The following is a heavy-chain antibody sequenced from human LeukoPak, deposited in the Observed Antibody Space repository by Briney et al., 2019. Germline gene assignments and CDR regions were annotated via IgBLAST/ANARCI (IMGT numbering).Heavy chain of an antibody. J-gene: IGHJ5*02. CDR1: GGAFSSYA. V-gene: IGHV1-69*13. CDR3: ARSDPPGYSSGWYLRFDP. CDR2: IIPIFGTA. D-gene: IGHD6-19*01. Sequence: SVKVSCKASGGAFSSYAISWVRQAPGQGLEWMGGIIPIFGTANYAQKFQGRVTITADESTSTAYMELSSLRSEDTAVYYCARSDPPGYSSGWYLRFDPWGQGTLVTVSS.